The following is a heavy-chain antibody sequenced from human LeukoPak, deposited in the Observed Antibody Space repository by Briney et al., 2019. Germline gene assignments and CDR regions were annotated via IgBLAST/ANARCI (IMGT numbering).Heavy chain of an antibody. CDR1: GFTFSSYA. V-gene: IGHV3-48*01. Sequence: GGSLRLSCAASGFTFSSYAMNWVRQAPGKGLEWVSYISDSSTTIYYADSVKGRFTTSRDNAKNSLHLQMNSLRVEDPAVYYCVRDQGAPDYWGQGTLVTVSS. D-gene: IGHD1-26*01. CDR3: VRDQGAPDY. CDR2: ISDSSTTI. J-gene: IGHJ4*02.